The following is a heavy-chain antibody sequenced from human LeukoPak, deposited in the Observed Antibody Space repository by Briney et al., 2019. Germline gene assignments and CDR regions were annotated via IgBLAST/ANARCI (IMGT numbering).Heavy chain of an antibody. CDR3: AKDRGSSYDAFDI. CDR2: ISGSGGST. D-gene: IGHD6-6*01. CDR1: GFTFSSYA. Sequence: LTGGSLRLSCAASGFTFSSYAMSWVRQAPGKGLEWVSAISGSGGSTYYADSVKGRFTISRDNSKNTLYLQMNSLRAEDTAVYYCAKDRGSSYDAFDIWGQGTMVTVSS. J-gene: IGHJ3*02. V-gene: IGHV3-23*01.